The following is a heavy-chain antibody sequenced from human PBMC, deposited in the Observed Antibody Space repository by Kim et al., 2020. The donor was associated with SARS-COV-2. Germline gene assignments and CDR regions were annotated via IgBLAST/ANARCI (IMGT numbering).Heavy chain of an antibody. D-gene: IGHD3-10*01. V-gene: IGHV3-21*01. CDR2: ISSSSSYI. J-gene: IGHJ3*02. CDR3: ASPLWFGELFSAFDI. Sequence: GGSLRLSCAASGFTFSSYSMNWVRQAPGKVLEWVSSISSSSSYIYYADSVKGRFTISRDNAKNSLYLQMNSLRAEDTAVYYCASPLWFGELFSAFDIWGQGTMVTVSS. CDR1: GFTFSSYS.